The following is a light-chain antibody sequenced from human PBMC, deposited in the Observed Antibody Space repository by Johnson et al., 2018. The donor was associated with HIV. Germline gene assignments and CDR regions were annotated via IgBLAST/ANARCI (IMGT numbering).Light chain of an antibody. CDR3: GTWDSSLSAYV. CDR2: DND. V-gene: IGLV1-51*01. Sequence: QSVLTQPPSVSAAPGQKVTISCSGSSSNIGNNYVSWYQQLPGTAPKVLIYDNDQRPLGIPDRFSGSKSDTSATLGITGLQPGDEADYYCGTWDSSLSAYVFGTGTKVTVL. CDR1: SSNIGNNY. J-gene: IGLJ1*01.